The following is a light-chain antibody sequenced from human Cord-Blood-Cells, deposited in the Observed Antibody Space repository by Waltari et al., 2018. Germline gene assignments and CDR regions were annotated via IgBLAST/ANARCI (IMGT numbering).Light chain of an antibody. CDR3: AAWDDSLSGYV. J-gene: IGLJ1*01. CDR1: SSNIGSNY. Sequence: QSVLTQPPSASGTPGQRVTIPCSGSSSNIGSNYVSWYQQLPGTAPKLLIYRNNQRPSGVPDRFSGSKSGTSASLAISGLRSEDEADYYCAAWDDSLSGYVFGTGTKVTVI. CDR2: RNN. V-gene: IGLV1-47*01.